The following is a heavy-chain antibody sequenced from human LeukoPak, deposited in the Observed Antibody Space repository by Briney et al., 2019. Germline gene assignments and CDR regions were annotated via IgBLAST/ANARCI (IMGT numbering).Heavy chain of an antibody. CDR2: IYPRDSDT. J-gene: IGHJ4*02. Sequence: GESLKISCQGSGYNFIYYWIAWVRQMPGEGLEWMGIIYPRDSDTTYSSSFQGQVTISADKSISTAYLQWSSLKASDTAMYYCARGRGATWYGEFDYWGQGTLVTVSS. CDR1: GYNFIYYW. V-gene: IGHV5-51*01. D-gene: IGHD3-10*01. CDR3: ARGRGATWYGEFDY.